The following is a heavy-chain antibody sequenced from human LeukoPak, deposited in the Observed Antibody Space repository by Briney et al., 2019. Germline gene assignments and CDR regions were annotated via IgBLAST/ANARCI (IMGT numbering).Heavy chain of an antibody. CDR3: ARDGYDSSGYIDY. D-gene: IGHD3-22*01. V-gene: IGHV3-33*01. CDR2: IWYDGSNK. CDR1: GFTFSSYG. J-gene: IGHJ4*02. Sequence: PGGSLRLSCAASGFTFSSYGMHWVRQAPGKGLEWVTVIWYDGSNKYYADSVKGRFTISRDNSKNTLYLQMNSLRAEDTAVYYCARDGYDSSGYIDYWGQGTLVTVSS.